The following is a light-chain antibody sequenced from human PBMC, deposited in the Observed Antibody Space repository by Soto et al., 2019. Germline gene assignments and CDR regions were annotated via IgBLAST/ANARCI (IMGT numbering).Light chain of an antibody. CDR3: QHLNSYPIT. CDR2: AAS. Sequence: DLQLTQSPSFLSTSVGDRVTMTCRASQAIWTHLAWYQQKPGRAPKLLIYAASALQTGVPSRFIGSGSGTEFTLTISSLQPEDFATYYCQHLNSYPITFGQGTRLEIK. J-gene: IGKJ5*01. V-gene: IGKV1-9*01. CDR1: QAIWTH.